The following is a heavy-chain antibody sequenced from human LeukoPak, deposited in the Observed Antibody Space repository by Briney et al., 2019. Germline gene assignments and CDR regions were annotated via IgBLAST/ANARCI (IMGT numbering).Heavy chain of an antibody. CDR3: AKVGLYYYDSSGYYLKDYYYYGMDV. CDR1: GFTFSSYG. CDR2: ISYDGSNK. D-gene: IGHD3-22*01. Sequence: GRSLRLSCAASGFTFSSYGMHWVRQAPGKGLEWVAVISYDGSNKYYADSVKGRFTTSRDNSKNTLYLQMNSLRAEDTAVYYCAKVGLYYYDSSGYYLKDYYYYGMDVWGQGTTVTVSS. V-gene: IGHV3-30*18. J-gene: IGHJ6*02.